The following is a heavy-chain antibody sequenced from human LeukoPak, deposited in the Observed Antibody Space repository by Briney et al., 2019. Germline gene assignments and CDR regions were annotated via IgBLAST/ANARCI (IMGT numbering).Heavy chain of an antibody. D-gene: IGHD3-22*01. CDR3: AREIDSRFDT. Sequence: SETLSLTCTVSGDSISSYYWSWIRQPPGKGLEWIGYNYYSGTTNYNPSLKTRVTISVDTSKNKFTLNLRYVTSADTAIYYCAREIDSRFDTWGQGALVIVSS. CDR1: GDSISSYY. V-gene: IGHV4-59*01. J-gene: IGHJ5*02. CDR2: NYYSGTT.